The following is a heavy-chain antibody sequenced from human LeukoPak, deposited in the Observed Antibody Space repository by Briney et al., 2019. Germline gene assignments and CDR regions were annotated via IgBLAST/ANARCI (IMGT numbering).Heavy chain of an antibody. CDR2: INHSGGT. CDR3: ARSFPYYYGSGPFDS. D-gene: IGHD3-10*01. Sequence: SETLSLTSTVYGGSFSGYYWSWIRQPPGKGLEWIGEINHSGGTNYNPSLKSRVTISVDTSKNQFSLKLSSVTAADTAVYYCARSFPYYYGSGPFDSWGQGTLVTVSS. V-gene: IGHV4-34*01. CDR1: GGSFSGYY. J-gene: IGHJ5*01.